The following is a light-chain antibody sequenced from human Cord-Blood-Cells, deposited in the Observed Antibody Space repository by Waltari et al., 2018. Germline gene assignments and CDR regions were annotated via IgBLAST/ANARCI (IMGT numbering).Light chain of an antibody. Sequence: QSVLKQPPSVSGAPGPRVTISCTGSSSNIGAGYDVHWYQQLPGTAPKLLIYGNSNRPSGVPDRFSGSKSGTSASLAITGLQAEDEADYYCQSYDSSLSGYVVFGGGTKLTVL. CDR3: QSYDSSLSGYVV. V-gene: IGLV1-40*01. J-gene: IGLJ2*01. CDR1: SSNIGAGYD. CDR2: GNS.